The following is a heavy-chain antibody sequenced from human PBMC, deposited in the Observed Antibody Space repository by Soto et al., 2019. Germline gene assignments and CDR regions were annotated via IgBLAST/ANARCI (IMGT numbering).Heavy chain of an antibody. CDR1: GFTFSSYA. D-gene: IGHD3-10*01. CDR2: ISGSGGSI. V-gene: IGHV3-23*04. CDR3: ATSITMVRRYYGMDV. Sequence: EVQLVESGGGLVQPGGSLRLSCAASGFTFSSYAMSWVRQAPGKGLEWVSAISGSGGSIYYADSVKGRFTISRDNSKNTLYLQMNSLRAEDTAVYYCATSITMVRRYYGMDVWGQGTTVTVSS. J-gene: IGHJ6*02.